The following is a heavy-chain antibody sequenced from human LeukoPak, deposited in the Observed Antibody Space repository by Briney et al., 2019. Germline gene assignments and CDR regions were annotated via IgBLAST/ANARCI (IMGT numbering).Heavy chain of an antibody. CDR2: IFYSGNT. D-gene: IGHD6-19*01. V-gene: IGHV4-39*07. Sequence: SETLSLTCTVSGGSISSSSYYWGWIRQPPGKGLEWIGSIFYSGNTYYSPSLKSRVTISLDTSKNQFSLKLSSVTAADTAVYYCARPSEVGSSGWYFDYWGQGTLVTVSS. CDR1: GGSISSSSYY. CDR3: ARPSEVGSSGWYFDY. J-gene: IGHJ4*02.